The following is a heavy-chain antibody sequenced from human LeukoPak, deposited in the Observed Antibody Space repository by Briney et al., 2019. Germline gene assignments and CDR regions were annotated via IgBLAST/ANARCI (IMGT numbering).Heavy chain of an antibody. V-gene: IGHV4-4*02. CDR1: GGSISSSNW. CDR3: ARHFRQAHYYDSSGAPFDL. J-gene: IGHJ2*01. CDR2: IYHSGST. D-gene: IGHD3-22*01. Sequence: SGTLSLTCAVSGGSISSSNWWSWVRQPPGKGLEWIGEIYHSGSTNYNPSLKSRVTISVDTSKNQFSLKLSSVTAADTAVYYCARHFRQAHYYDSSGAPFDLWGRGTLVTVSS.